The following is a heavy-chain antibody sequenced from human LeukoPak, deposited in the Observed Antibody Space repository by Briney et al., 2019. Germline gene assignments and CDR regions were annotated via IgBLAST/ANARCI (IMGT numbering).Heavy chain of an antibody. J-gene: IGHJ6*02. CDR3: ARVIAAAGTSYYYGMDV. CDR2: IIPILGIA. Sequence: EASVKVSCKASGGTFSSYAISWVRQAPGQGLEWMGRIIPILGIANYAQKFQGRVTITADKSTSTAYMELSSLRSEDTAVYYCARVIAAAGTSYYYGMDVWGQGTTVTVSS. D-gene: IGHD6-13*01. CDR1: GGTFSSYA. V-gene: IGHV1-69*04.